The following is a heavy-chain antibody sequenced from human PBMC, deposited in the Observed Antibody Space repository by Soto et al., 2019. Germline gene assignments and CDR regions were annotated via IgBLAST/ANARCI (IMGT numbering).Heavy chain of an antibody. J-gene: IGHJ4*02. CDR2: ISGSGDST. Sequence: GGSLRLSCAASGFTFSDYAMTWVRQTPGKGLEWVSGISGSGDSTYYADSVKGRFTISSDNSKNTLYLQMNSLRVEDTAVYYCAKDRALVAGFFDHWGQGTLVTVSS. V-gene: IGHV3-23*01. D-gene: IGHD3-10*01. CDR3: AKDRALVAGFFDH. CDR1: GFTFSDYA.